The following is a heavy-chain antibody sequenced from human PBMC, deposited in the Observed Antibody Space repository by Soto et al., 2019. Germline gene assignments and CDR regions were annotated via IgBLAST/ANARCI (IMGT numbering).Heavy chain of an antibody. J-gene: IGHJ4*02. CDR2: ISCKSGSI. CDR1: GFTFDGYA. CDR3: AKGFFPYYSSSSHSDY. D-gene: IGHD6-6*01. Sequence: GGSLRLSCAASGFTFDGYAMHWVRQAPGKGLEWVSGISCKSGSIYYADSVKGRFTISRDNSKNTLYLQINSLRAEDTAVYYCAKGFFPYYSSSSHSDYWGQGTLVTVSS. V-gene: IGHV3-23*01.